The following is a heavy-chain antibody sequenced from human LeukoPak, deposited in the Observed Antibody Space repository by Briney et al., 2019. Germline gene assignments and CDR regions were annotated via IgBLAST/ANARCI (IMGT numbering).Heavy chain of an antibody. CDR1: GYTFTSYD. Sequence: ASVKVSCKASGYTFTSYDINWVRQAPGQGLEWMGWTNPNSGNTGYAQKFQGRVTMTRDTSINTAYMELNTLISEDTAVYYCTRESLYVPRWFDPWGQGTLVTVSS. V-gene: IGHV1-8*01. J-gene: IGHJ5*02. CDR2: TNPNSGNT. D-gene: IGHD5/OR15-5a*01. CDR3: TRESLYVPRWFDP.